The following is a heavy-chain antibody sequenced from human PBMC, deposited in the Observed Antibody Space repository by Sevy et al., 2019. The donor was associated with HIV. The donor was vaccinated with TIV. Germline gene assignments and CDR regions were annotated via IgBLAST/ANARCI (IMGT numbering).Heavy chain of an antibody. D-gene: IGHD3-22*01. CDR2: LYSGGRT. J-gene: IGHJ4*02. CDR3: ARALGYDSNGYYPGY. Sequence: GGSLRLSCAASGTSVSSNYMSWVRQAPGKGLEWVSVLYSGGRTYYGDSVKGRFTISRDKLKNTLYLQMNSLRAEDTAMYFCARALGYDSNGYYPGYWGQGTLVTVSS. V-gene: IGHV3-53*01. CDR1: GTSVSSNY.